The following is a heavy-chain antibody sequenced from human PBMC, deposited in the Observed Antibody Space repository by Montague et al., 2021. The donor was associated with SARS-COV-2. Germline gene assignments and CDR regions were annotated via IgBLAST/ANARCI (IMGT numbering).Heavy chain of an antibody. CDR1: GGSITSYY. J-gene: IGHJ3*02. CDR2: IYYSGST. CDR3: ARTGLGAYDILTGYTVNAFDM. V-gene: IGHV4-59*01. Sequence: SETLSLTCTVSGGSITSYYWTWIRQPPGKGLEWVGRIYYSGSTNYNPSLKSRVTISVDTSKTQFSLELSSVTAADTAVYYCARTGLGAYDILTGYTVNAFDMWGQGTMVTVSS. D-gene: IGHD3-9*01.